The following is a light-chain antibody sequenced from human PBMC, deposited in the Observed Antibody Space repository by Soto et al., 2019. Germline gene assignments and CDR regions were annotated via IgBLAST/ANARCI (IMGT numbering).Light chain of an antibody. CDR3: SSYTSSSTPYV. V-gene: IGLV2-14*01. CDR1: SSDVGGYNY. J-gene: IGLJ1*01. Sequence: QSVLTQPASVSGSPGQSITISCTGTSSDVGGYNYVSWYQQHPGKAPKLMIYDVSNRPSGVSNRSSGSKSGNTASLTIPGLQAEDEADYYCSSYTSSSTPYVFGTGTKVTVL. CDR2: DVS.